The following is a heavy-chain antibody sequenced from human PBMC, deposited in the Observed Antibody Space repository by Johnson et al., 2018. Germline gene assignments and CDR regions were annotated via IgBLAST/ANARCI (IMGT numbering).Heavy chain of an antibody. V-gene: IGHV3-23*04. CDR3: AYRMAAVGQKYFQD. J-gene: IGHJ1*01. CDR2: FDGGSGNT. CDR1: GFTFSRSV. D-gene: IGHD6-13*01. Sequence: EVQLVESGGGLVQPGGSLRLSCVASGFTFSRSVMSWVRQAPGKGLEWVSTFDGGSGNTYYADSVKGRFTISRDISKNTLYLQLNSLRGEESALYYCAYRMAAVGQKYFQDWGQGALVTVSS.